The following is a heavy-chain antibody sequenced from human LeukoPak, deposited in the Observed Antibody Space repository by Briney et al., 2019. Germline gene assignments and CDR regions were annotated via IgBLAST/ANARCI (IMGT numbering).Heavy chain of an antibody. Sequence: PGGSLRLSCAASGFTFSSYGMHWVRQAPGKGLEWVAVIWYDGSNKYYADSVKGRFTISRDNSKNTLYLQMNSLRAEDTAVYYCARGVVSSCLQYDFWSGYYTPTSHDAFDIWGQGTMVTVSS. CDR1: GFTFSSYG. J-gene: IGHJ3*02. D-gene: IGHD3-3*01. CDR2: IWYDGSNK. V-gene: IGHV3-33*01. CDR3: ARGVVSSCLQYDFWSGYYTPTSHDAFDI.